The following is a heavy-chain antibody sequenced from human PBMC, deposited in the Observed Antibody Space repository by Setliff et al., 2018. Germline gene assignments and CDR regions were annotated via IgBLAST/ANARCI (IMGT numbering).Heavy chain of an antibody. CDR1: GFTFKDYT. V-gene: IGHV3-48*01. Sequence: GESLKISCVGSGFTFKDYTMVWVRQVPGKGLEWLSYISSSSSTIYYADSVKGRFTISRDNAKNSLYLQMSSLRAEDSAIYYCAKDAYDSSGYGGHYFDYWGQGALVTVSS. J-gene: IGHJ4*02. D-gene: IGHD3-22*01. CDR2: ISSSSSTI. CDR3: AKDAYDSSGYGGHYFDY.